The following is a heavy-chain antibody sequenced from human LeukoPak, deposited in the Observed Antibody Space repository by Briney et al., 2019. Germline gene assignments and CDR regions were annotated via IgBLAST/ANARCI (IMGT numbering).Heavy chain of an antibody. J-gene: IGHJ4*02. Sequence: GGSLRLSCAASGFTFSSHSMNWVRQAPGQGMVWVSRINSDGRSTNYADSVKGRFTISRDNSKNKLYLQMNSLRAEDTAVYYCARDGSGSYYPLDYGGQGTLVTVSS. CDR2: INSDGRST. V-gene: IGHV3-74*01. CDR1: GFTFSSHS. CDR3: ARDGSGSYYPLDY. D-gene: IGHD3-10*01.